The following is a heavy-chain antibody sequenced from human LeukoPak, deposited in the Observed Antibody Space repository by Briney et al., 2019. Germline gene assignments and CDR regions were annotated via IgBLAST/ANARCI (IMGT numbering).Heavy chain of an antibody. CDR2: IKQDGSEK. D-gene: IGHD3-9*01. J-gene: IGHJ4*02. CDR1: GFTFSSYW. V-gene: IGHV3-7*03. CDR3: AKGNILTGYYTYYFDY. Sequence: PGGSLRLSCAASGFTFSSYWMSWVRQAPGRGREWVANIKQDGSEKYYVDSVKGRFTISRDNSKNTLYLQMNSLRAEDTAVYYCAKGNILTGYYTYYFDYWGQGTLVTVSS.